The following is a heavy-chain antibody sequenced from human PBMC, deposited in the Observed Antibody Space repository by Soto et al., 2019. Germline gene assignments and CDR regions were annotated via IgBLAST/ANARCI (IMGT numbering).Heavy chain of an antibody. CDR2: ISYDGSNK. V-gene: IGHV3-30-3*01. Sequence: GGSLRLSCAASGFTFSSYAMHWVRQAPGKGLEWVAVISYDGSNKYYADSVKGRFTISRDNSKNTLYLQMNSLRAEDTAVYYCARDLTPYSSSGTGYWGQGTLVTVSS. CDR1: GFTFSSYA. CDR3: ARDLTPYSSSGTGY. J-gene: IGHJ4*02. D-gene: IGHD6-13*01.